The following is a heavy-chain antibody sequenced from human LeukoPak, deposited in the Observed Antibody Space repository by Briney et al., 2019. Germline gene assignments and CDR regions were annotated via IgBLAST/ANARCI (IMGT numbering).Heavy chain of an antibody. J-gene: IGHJ4*02. Sequence: ASVKVSCKASGYTFTGYYIHWVRQAPGQGLEWMGWINPNSGGTNYAQKFQGRVTMTRDTSISTAYMELSRLRSDDTAVYYCARGQLRYFDWLLYFDYWGQGTLVTVSS. CDR3: ARGQLRYFDWLLYFDY. D-gene: IGHD3-9*01. CDR1: GYTFTGYY. V-gene: IGHV1-2*02. CDR2: INPNSGGT.